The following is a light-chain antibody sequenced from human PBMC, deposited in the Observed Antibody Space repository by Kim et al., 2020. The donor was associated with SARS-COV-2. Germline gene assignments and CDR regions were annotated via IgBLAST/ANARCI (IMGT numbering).Light chain of an antibody. CDR1: SLRTYS. Sequence: SSELTQDPAVSVALGQTVSITCQGDSLRTYSATWYLQRPGQAPLLVIYNKNNRPSGIPDRFSGSSSGNTASLTITGAQAEDEGDYYCQSRDSSAYHVVFGGGTQLTVL. CDR3: QSRDSSAYHVV. V-gene: IGLV3-19*01. CDR2: NKN. J-gene: IGLJ2*01.